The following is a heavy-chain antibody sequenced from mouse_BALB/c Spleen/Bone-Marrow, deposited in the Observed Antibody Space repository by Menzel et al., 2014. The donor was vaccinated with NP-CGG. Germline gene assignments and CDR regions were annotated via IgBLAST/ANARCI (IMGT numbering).Heavy chain of an antibody. CDR3: ARGNPLYAMDY. D-gene: IGHD2-1*01. J-gene: IGHJ4*01. V-gene: IGHV1-7*01. CDR1: GYTFTSYW. CDR2: INPSTGYT. Sequence: QVQLKQSGAELAKPGASGQMSCKASGYTFTSYWMHWVKQRPGQGLEWIGYINPSTGYTDYNQKFNDKATLTADKSSSTAYMQLSSLTSKDSAVYYCARGNPLYAMDYWGQGTSVTVSS.